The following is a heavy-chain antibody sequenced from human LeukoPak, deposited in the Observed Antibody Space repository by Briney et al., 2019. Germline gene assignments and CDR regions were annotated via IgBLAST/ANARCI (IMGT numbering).Heavy chain of an antibody. J-gene: IGHJ3*02. CDR2: INHSGST. D-gene: IGHD4-23*01. CDR1: GGSFSGYY. Sequence: SETLSLTCAVYGGSFSGYYWSWIRQPPGKGLEWIGEINHSGSTNYNPSLKSRVTISVDTSKNQFSLKLSSVTAADTAVYCCARGLRKTKLPHAFDIWGQGTMVTVSS. CDR3: ARGLRKTKLPHAFDI. V-gene: IGHV4-34*01.